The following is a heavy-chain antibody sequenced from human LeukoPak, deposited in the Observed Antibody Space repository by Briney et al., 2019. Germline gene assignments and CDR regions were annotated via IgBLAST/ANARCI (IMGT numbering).Heavy chain of an antibody. CDR3: ATTHLKRGYSGYDILY. CDR1: EGTSSSYA. D-gene: IGHD5-12*01. Sequence: GASVKVSCKAPEGTSSSYAISWVRQAPGQGLNWMEGIIPIFGTANYAQKFQGRVTITADESTSTAYMELSSLRSEDTAVYYCATTHLKRGYSGYDILYWGQGTLVTVSS. J-gene: IGHJ4*02. V-gene: IGHV1-69*01. CDR2: IIPIFGTA.